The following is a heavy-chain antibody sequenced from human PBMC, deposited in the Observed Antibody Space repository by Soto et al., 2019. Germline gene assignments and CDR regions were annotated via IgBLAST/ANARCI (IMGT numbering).Heavy chain of an antibody. CDR3: ARGAATYYDILTGYYYYYVMDV. D-gene: IGHD3-9*01. CDR2: INPNSGGT. CDR1: GYTFTGYY. J-gene: IGHJ6*02. V-gene: IGHV1-2*04. Sequence: ASVKVSCKASGYTFTGYYMHWVRQAPGQGLEWMGWINPNSGGTNYAQKFQGWVTMTRDTSISTAYMELSRLRSDDTAVYYCARGAATYYDILTGYYYYYVMDVWGQGTTVTVSS.